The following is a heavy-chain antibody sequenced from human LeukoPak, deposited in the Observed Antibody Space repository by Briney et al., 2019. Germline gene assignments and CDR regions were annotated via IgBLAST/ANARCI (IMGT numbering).Heavy chain of an antibody. V-gene: IGHV3-21*01. D-gene: IGHD4-17*01. CDR3: ARVRNGDTRDFDY. Sequence: GGSLRLSCAASGFTFSSYSMNWVRQAPGKGLEWVSSISSSSSYIYYADSVKGRFTISRDNAKNSLYLQMNSLRADDTAVYYCARVRNGDTRDFDYWGQGTLVTVSS. CDR1: GFTFSSYS. CDR2: ISSSSSYI. J-gene: IGHJ4*02.